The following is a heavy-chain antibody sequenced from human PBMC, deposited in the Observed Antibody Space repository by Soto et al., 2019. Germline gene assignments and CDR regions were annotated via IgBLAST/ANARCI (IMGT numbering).Heavy chain of an antibody. Sequence: EVQLLESGGGLVQPGGSLRLSCAASGSTFGSYAMSWVRQAPGKGLERVTVISGSGCTTYYADSVKGRFTISRDKSKNTLYLQMNSLRAEDTAVYYCAKNAIFGVSVGYYYGMDVCGQGTTVTVSS. CDR3: AKNAIFGVSVGYYYGMDV. D-gene: IGHD3-3*01. CDR1: GSTFGSYA. J-gene: IGHJ6*02. V-gene: IGHV3-23*01. CDR2: ISGSGCTT.